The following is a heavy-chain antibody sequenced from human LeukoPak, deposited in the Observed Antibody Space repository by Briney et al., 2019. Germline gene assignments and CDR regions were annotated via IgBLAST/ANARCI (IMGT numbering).Heavy chain of an antibody. J-gene: IGHJ3*02. CDR3: ARAGTLQSNPSAFDI. V-gene: IGHV4-59*01. CDR1: GGSISSYY. CDR2: IYYSGST. D-gene: IGHD5-24*01. Sequence: SETLSLTCTVSGGSISSYYWSWLRQPPGKGLEWIGYIYYSGSTSYNPSLRSRVTISVDTSKNQFSLKLYSVTAADTAVYYCARAGTLQSNPSAFDIWGQGTMVTVSS.